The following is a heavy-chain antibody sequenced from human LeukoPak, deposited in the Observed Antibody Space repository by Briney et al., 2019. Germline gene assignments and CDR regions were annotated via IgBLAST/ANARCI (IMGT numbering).Heavy chain of an antibody. D-gene: IGHD6-13*01. V-gene: IGHV3-30*02. Sequence: GGSLGLSCTASGFTFSSYGMHWVRQAPGKGLEWVAFIRYDGSNKYYADSVKGRFTISRDNSKNTLYLQMNSLRAEDTAVYYCAKEGQQLVPFDYWGQGTLVTVSS. J-gene: IGHJ4*02. CDR2: IRYDGSNK. CDR1: GFTFSSYG. CDR3: AKEGQQLVPFDY.